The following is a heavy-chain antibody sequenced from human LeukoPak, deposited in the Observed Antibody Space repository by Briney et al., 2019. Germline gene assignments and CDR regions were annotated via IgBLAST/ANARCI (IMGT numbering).Heavy chain of an antibody. J-gene: IGHJ4*02. CDR1: GFTLGSYA. V-gene: IGHV3-23*01. CDR2: ISGNGYNT. D-gene: IGHD3-10*01. CDR3: AKGVRLWFAFYFDY. Sequence: GESLRLSCAGSGFTLGSYAMSWVRQARGKGLEWVSAISGNGYNTYYADSVKGRFTISSESSGNTLYLQMHNLRAEDTAVYYCAKGVRLWFAFYFDYWGQGTLVTVSS.